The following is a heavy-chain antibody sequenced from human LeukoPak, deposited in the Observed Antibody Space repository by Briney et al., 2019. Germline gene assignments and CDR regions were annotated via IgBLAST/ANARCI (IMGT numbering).Heavy chain of an antibody. Sequence: SETLSLTCTVSGGSISNYYWSWIRQPPGKGLEWIGYIHYSGSTYYNPSLKSRVTISVDTSKNQFSLKLSSVTAADTAVYYCASGSGLTISGWYYFHGYYYYYMDVWGKGTTVTISS. J-gene: IGHJ6*03. CDR3: ASGSGLTISGWYYFHGYYYYYMDV. D-gene: IGHD6-19*01. V-gene: IGHV4-59*08. CDR1: GGSISNYY. CDR2: IHYSGST.